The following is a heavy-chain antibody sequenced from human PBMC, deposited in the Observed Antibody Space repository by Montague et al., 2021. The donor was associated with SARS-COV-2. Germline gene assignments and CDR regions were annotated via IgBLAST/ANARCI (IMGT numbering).Heavy chain of an antibody. D-gene: IGHD3-22*01. Sequence: SGAEVKKSGESPKISCKGSGYSFTSYWIGWVRQAPGKGLEWVAIISFAGTDDYYAASLEGRFTISRDNSKNTLYLEMKSLRAEDTAVYYCARDRVSYDRSGYYDPYGMDVWGQGTTVTVS. V-gene: IGHV3-30*19. CDR1: GYSFTSYW. CDR3: ARDRVSYDRSGYYDPYGMDV. J-gene: IGHJ6*02. CDR2: ISFAGTDD.